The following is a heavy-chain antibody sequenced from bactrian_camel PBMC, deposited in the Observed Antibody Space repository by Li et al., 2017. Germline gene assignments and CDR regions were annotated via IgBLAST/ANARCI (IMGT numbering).Heavy chain of an antibody. CDR2: IDSDGST. D-gene: IGHD4*01. V-gene: IGHV3S67*01. Sequence: VQLVESGGGSVQAGGSLRLSCAASGFESARYCLAWFRQVPGRERDKVATIDSDGSTTYSDSVKGCFTISQNNDKNILYLQMNTLQPDDTATYYCAAHNVYPCDFEGLKSGCWGRGTQVTVS. CDR3: AAHNVYPCDFEGLKSGC. CDR1: GFESARYC. J-gene: IGHJ4*01.